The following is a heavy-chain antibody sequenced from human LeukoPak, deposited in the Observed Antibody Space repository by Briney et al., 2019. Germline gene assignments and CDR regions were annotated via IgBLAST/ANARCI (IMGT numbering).Heavy chain of an antibody. CDR1: GFTLRSYS. CDR3: ARGGDLKYCSGGSCYSVDY. Sequence: PGGSVSLSYAASGFTLRSYSIHWVRQAPAKGRDWVAVISKDGGTKYYADSVKGRLTISRDNSKNMLYLQMNSLRAEDTAVYYCARGGDLKYCSGGSCYSVDYWGQGTLVTVSS. V-gene: IGHV3-30-3*01. D-gene: IGHD2-15*01. CDR2: ISKDGGTK. J-gene: IGHJ4*02.